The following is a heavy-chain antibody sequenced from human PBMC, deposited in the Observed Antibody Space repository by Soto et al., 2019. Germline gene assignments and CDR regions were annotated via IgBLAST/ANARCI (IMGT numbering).Heavy chain of an antibody. CDR1: GYTFTGFY. D-gene: IGHD4-17*01. Sequence: QVQLVQSGAEVKKPGASVKVSCKALGYTFTGFYMHWGRQAHGQGLEWMGWINPKSGDTEYAQKFQGWVTMTRDTSISTADMELSRLKSDDTAVYYCASGGSTVTREFDYWGQGPLVSVSS. CDR2: INPKSGDT. J-gene: IGHJ4*02. V-gene: IGHV1-2*04. CDR3: ASGGSTVTREFDY.